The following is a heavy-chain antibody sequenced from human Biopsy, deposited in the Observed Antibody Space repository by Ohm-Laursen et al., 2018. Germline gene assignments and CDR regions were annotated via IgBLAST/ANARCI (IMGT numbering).Heavy chain of an antibody. CDR1: GFTFDDYA. J-gene: IGHJ6*02. D-gene: IGHD1-1*01. CDR3: AKDVRVKVQLDGMDV. V-gene: IGHV3-9*01. CDR2: ISWHSGSR. Sequence: SLRLSCAASGFTFDDYAMHWVRHAPGKGLEWVSGISWHSGSRGYADSVKGRFTTSRDNAKKLLYLQMNSLRAEDTALYYCAKDVRVKVQLDGMDVWGQGTTVTVSS.